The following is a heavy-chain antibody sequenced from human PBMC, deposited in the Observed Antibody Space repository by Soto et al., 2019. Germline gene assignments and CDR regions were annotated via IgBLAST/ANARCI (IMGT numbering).Heavy chain of an antibody. D-gene: IGHD2-15*01. J-gene: IGHJ5*02. CDR1: GGSFSGYY. CDR2: INHSGST. CDR3: ARGPPIQYCSGGSCYSRWFDP. V-gene: IGHV4-34*01. Sequence: SETLSLTCAGYGGSFSGYYWSWIRQPPGKGLEWIGEINHSGSTNYNPSLKSRVTISVDTSKNQFSLKLSSVTAADTAVYYCARGPPIQYCSGGSCYSRWFDPRGQGTLVTVSS.